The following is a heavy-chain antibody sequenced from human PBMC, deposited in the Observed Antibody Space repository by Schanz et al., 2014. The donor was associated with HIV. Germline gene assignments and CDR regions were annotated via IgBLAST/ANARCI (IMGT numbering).Heavy chain of an antibody. Sequence: EVQLLESGGGLVQPGGSLRLSCAASGFTFSSYAMSWVRLAPGKGLEWVSTVGYGGDNTYYADSVEGRFTISRDNAKNSLFLQMDSLRDEDTAVYYCARCPSYGMDVWGQGTTVIVSS. J-gene: IGHJ6*02. CDR3: ARCPSYGMDV. V-gene: IGHV3-23*01. CDR1: GFTFSSYA. CDR2: VGYGGDNT. D-gene: IGHD2-2*01.